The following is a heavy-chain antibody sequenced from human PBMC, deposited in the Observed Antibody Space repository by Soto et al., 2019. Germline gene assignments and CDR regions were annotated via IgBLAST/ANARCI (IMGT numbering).Heavy chain of an antibody. CDR1: GYSISSGYY. J-gene: IGHJ6*01. D-gene: IGHD5-18*01. Sequence: SETLSLTCAVSGYSISSGYYWGWIRQPPGKGLEWIGSIYHSGSTYYNPSLKSRVTISVDTSKNQFSLKLSSVTAADTAVYYWARDIPGISYGLERPRDYYYYGIDVWGEATTVTVSS. CDR2: IYHSGST. V-gene: IGHV4-38-2*02. CDR3: ARDIPGISYGLERPRDYYYYGIDV.